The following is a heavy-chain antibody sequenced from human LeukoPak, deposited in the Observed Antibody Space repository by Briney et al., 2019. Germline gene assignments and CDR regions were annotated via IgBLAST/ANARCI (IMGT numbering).Heavy chain of an antibody. CDR2: INTNTGNP. D-gene: IGHD3-3*01. Sequence: ASVKVSCKASGYTFTSYAMNWVRQAPGQGLEWMGWINTNTGNPTYAQGFTGRFVFSLDTSVSTAYLQISSLKAEDTAVYYCARATYYDFWSGYFYYYYYMDVWGKGTTVTVSS. CDR3: ARATYYDFWSGYFYYYYYMDV. J-gene: IGHJ6*03. V-gene: IGHV7-4-1*02. CDR1: GYTFTSYA.